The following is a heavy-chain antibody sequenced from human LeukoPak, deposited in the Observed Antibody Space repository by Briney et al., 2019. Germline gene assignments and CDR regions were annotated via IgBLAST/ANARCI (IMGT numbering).Heavy chain of an antibody. Sequence: PGGSLRLSCAASGFTFSSYSMNWVRQAPGKGLEWVSSISSSSSYIYYADSVKGRFTISRDNAKNSLYLQMNGLRAEDTAVYYCARDLEDWYFDLWGRGTLVTVSS. J-gene: IGHJ2*01. D-gene: IGHD5-24*01. CDR3: ARDLEDWYFDL. CDR1: GFTFSSYS. CDR2: ISSSSSYI. V-gene: IGHV3-21*01.